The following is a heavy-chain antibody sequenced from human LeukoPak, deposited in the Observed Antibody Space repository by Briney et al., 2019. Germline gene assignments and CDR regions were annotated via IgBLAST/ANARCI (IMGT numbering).Heavy chain of an antibody. CDR1: GGSISSGDYY. J-gene: IGHJ4*02. Sequence: SETLSLTCTVSGGSISSGDYYWSWIRQPPGKGLEWIGYIYYSGSTYYNPSLKSRLTISVDTSKNQLSLKLTSVTAADTAVYYCARAVGYSSSWYDDYWGQGTLVTVSS. CDR3: ARAVGYSSSWYDDY. D-gene: IGHD6-13*01. CDR2: IYYSGST. V-gene: IGHV4-30-4*01.